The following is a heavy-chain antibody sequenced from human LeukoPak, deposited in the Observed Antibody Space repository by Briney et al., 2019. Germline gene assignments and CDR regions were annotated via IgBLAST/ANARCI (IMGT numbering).Heavy chain of an antibody. V-gene: IGHV4-59*01. Sequence: SETLSLTCAVSGGSISSFYWSWIRQPPGKGLEWIGYIYYSGSTNYNPSLKSRVTISVDTSKNQFSLKLSSVTAADTAVYYCARGSGWSYLDYWGQGTLVTVSS. J-gene: IGHJ4*02. D-gene: IGHD6-19*01. CDR1: GGSISSFY. CDR3: ARGSGWSYLDY. CDR2: IYYSGST.